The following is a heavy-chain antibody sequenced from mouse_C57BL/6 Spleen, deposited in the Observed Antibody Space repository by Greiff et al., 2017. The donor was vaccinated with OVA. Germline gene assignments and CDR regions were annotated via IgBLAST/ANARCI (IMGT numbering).Heavy chain of an antibody. D-gene: IGHD1-1*01. Sequence: EVQRVESGGDLVKPGGSLKLSCAASGFTFSSYGMSWVRQTPDKRLEWVATISSGGSYTYYPDSVKGRFTISRDNAKNTLYLQMSSLKSEDTAMYYCARHKGITTVVDYWGQGTTLTVSS. J-gene: IGHJ2*01. V-gene: IGHV5-6*01. CDR1: GFTFSSYG. CDR3: ARHKGITTVVDY. CDR2: ISSGGSYT.